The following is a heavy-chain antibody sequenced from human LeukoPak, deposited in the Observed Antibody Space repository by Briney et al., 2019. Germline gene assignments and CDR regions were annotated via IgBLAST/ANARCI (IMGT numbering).Heavy chain of an antibody. Sequence: GGSLGLSCAASGFTFSSYEMNWVRQAPGKGLEWVSTVVDPGATFYADSVKGRFTISRDNSKNTLSLQMNSLRAEDTAVYYCAKKRSGWEADYWGQGTLVTVSS. J-gene: IGHJ4*02. CDR2: VVDPGAT. V-gene: IGHV3-23*01. CDR3: AKKRSGWEADY. CDR1: GFTFSSYE. D-gene: IGHD6-19*01.